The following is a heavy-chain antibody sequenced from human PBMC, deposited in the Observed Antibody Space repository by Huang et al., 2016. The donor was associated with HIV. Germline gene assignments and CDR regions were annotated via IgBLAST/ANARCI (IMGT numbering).Heavy chain of an antibody. J-gene: IGHJ5*02. V-gene: IGHV1-69*13. CDR3: ARTAYSYGFRQGYNWFDP. D-gene: IGHD5-18*01. CDR1: GGTFSSYA. Sequence: QVLLVQSGAEVRKPGSSVKVSCTAFGGTFSSYAISWVRQAPGQGLEWMGGIIPIFGTANDTQKFQGRVTMTVDESTNTGYMELTRLKSEDTAVYYCARTAYSYGFRQGYNWFDPWGQGTPVTVSS. CDR2: IIPIFGTA.